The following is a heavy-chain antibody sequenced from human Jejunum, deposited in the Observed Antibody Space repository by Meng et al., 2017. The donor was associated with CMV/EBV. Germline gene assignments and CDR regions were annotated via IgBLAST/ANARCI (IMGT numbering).Heavy chain of an antibody. CDR3: AKGTGPGAYLVDK. CDR2: MSNNGDNI. Sequence: ASGFTFSSSSMHWVRQAPGKGLEWVTLMSNNGDNIQYIDSVKGRFTISRDNSKNTLYLQMNSVRAEDTAVYYCAKGTGPGAYLVDKWGQGTLVTVSS. V-gene: IGHV3-30-3*02. J-gene: IGHJ4*02. CDR1: GFTFSSSS. D-gene: IGHD3-10*01.